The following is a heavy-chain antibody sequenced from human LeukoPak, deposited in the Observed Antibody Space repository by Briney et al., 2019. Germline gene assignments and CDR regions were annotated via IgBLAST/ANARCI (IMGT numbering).Heavy chain of an antibody. J-gene: IGHJ4*02. CDR2: IKQDGSEK. CDR3: ARADLSYFDY. CDR1: GFTFSSYY. Sequence: GGSLRLSCAASGFTFSSYYMTWVRQAPGKGLEWVANIKQDGSEKYYVDSVKGRFTISRDNAMNSLYLQMNSLRAEDTAVYYCARADLSYFDYWGQGTLVTVSS. V-gene: IGHV3-7*01.